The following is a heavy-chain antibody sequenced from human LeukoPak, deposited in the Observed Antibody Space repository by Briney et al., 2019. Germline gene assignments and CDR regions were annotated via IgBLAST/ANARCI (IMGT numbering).Heavy chain of an antibody. CDR2: ISSGGSTI. CDR3: ARVPREPDSGNTTPMDV. J-gene: IGHJ6*02. CDR1: GWTFSDYF. V-gene: IGHV3-11*01. Sequence: KPGGSLRLSCAGSGWTFSDYFMSWIRQAPGKGLEYVAYISSGGSTIYYADSVKGRFTISRHNAKNSLYLQPNSLRAEDTAVYYCARVPREPDSGNTTPMDVWGQGTTVTVSS. D-gene: IGHD1-1*01.